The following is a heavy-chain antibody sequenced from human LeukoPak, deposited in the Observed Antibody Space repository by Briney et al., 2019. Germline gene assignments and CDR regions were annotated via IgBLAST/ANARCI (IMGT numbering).Heavy chain of an antibody. Sequence: ASVKVSCKASGYTFTSYYMHWVRQAPGQGLEWRGWINPNSGGTNYAQKFQGRVTMTRDTSISTAYMELSRLRSDDTAVYYCARVLGYCTRCYGMDVWGQGTTVTVSS. J-gene: IGHJ6*02. V-gene: IGHV1-2*02. CDR2: INPNSGGT. D-gene: IGHD2-8*01. CDR1: GYTFTSYY. CDR3: ARVLGYCTRCYGMDV.